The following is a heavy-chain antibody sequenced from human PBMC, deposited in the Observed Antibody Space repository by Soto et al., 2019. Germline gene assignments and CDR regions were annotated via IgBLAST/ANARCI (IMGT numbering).Heavy chain of an antibody. V-gene: IGHV3-23*01. Sequence: EVQLLESGGGLVQPGGSLRLSCAASGFTFSSYAMSWVRQPPGKGLQWISSISGSGTSTYYADSVKGRFTISRDNSKNTMYLQMNSLRAEDTALYFCAKENTPDYGDYVDYWGQGTLVTVSS. CDR2: ISGSGTST. CDR3: AKENTPDYGDYVDY. CDR1: GFTFSSYA. J-gene: IGHJ4*02. D-gene: IGHD4-17*01.